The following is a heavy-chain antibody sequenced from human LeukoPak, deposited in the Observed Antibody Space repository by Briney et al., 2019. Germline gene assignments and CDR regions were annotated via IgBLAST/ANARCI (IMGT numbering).Heavy chain of an antibody. CDR1: GGSISSGGYY. D-gene: IGHD3-22*01. CDR3: ARRFYYDSTENWFDP. Sequence: SETLSLTCTVAGGSISSGGYYWSWIRQHPGKGLEWIGYIYYSGSTYYNPSLKSRVTISVDTSKNQFSLKLSSVTAADTAVYYCARRFYYDSTENWFDPWGQGTLVTVSS. J-gene: IGHJ5*02. V-gene: IGHV4-31*03. CDR2: IYYSGST.